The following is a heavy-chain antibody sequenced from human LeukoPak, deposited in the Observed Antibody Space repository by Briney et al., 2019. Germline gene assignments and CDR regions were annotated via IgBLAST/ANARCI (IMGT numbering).Heavy chain of an antibody. CDR1: GLTFSSYG. Sequence: GGSLRLSCAASGLTFSSYGMHWVRQAPGKGLEWVAFIRYDGSNKYYADSVKGRFTISRDNSKNTLYLQMNSLRAEDTAVYYCAKNSWVTTAAYLDYWGQGTLVTVSS. D-gene: IGHD4-17*01. V-gene: IGHV3-30*02. CDR2: IRYDGSNK. CDR3: AKNSWVTTAAYLDY. J-gene: IGHJ4*02.